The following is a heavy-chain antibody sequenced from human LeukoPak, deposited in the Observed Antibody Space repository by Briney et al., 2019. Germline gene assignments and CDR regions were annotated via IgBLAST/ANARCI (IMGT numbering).Heavy chain of an antibody. D-gene: IGHD3-22*01. CDR3: ARGVPIFGYDSSGYYFDY. CDR1: GGSISSYY. Sequence: PSETLSLTCTVSGGSISSYYWSWIRQPPGKGLEWIGYIYYSGSTNYNPSLKSRVTISVDTSKNQFSLKLSSVTAADTAVYYCARGVPIFGYDSSGYYFDYWGQGTLVTVSS. CDR2: IYYSGST. J-gene: IGHJ4*02. V-gene: IGHV4-59*12.